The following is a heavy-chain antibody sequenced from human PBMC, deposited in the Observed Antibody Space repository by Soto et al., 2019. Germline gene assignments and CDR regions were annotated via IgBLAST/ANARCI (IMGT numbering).Heavy chain of an antibody. CDR2: LYYSGNT. CDR3: AKHRDYDDMDV. CDR1: GGSISSSGYY. V-gene: IGHV4-39*01. Sequence: PSETLSLTCTVSGGSISSSGYYWGWIRQPPGKGLEWVGSLYYSGNTYYNPSLKSRVTMSIDTSKSQFSLQLRSLTAADTAVYYCAKHRDYDDMDVWGQGTAVTVSS. D-gene: IGHD2-21*01. J-gene: IGHJ6*02.